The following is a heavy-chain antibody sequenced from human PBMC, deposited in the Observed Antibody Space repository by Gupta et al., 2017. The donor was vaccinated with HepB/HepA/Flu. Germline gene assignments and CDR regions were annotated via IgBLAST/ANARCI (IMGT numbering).Heavy chain of an antibody. CDR3: ARGSGSTTRALDI. V-gene: IGHV3-7*01. CDR1: GFPFRGHG. D-gene: IGHD2/OR15-2a*01. J-gene: IGHJ3*02. Sequence: EVQLVESGGGLVQPGGSLRLPCSASGFPFRGHGLHWVRQAQGKGLEWVANIKQDGSEKKYGDSVKGRFTISRDNAKESLYLQMDSLRAEDTAVYYCARGSGSTTRALDIWGQGTMVTVSS. CDR2: IKQDGSEK.